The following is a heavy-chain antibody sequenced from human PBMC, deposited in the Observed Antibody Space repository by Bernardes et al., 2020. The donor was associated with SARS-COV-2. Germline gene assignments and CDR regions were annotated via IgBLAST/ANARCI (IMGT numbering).Heavy chain of an antibody. CDR1: GFTFRRYT. CDR3: AKDLYSDGY. CDR2: ISYSSTYI. J-gene: IGHJ4*02. V-gene: IGHV3-21*01. D-gene: IGHD6-13*01. Sequence: GGALRLPWAAPGFTFRRYTMNWVRPAPGKGREWGSPISYSSTYIHYADSVKGRFTISRDNAKNSLYLQMDSLRAEDTAVYFCAKDLYSDGYWGQGTLVTVSS.